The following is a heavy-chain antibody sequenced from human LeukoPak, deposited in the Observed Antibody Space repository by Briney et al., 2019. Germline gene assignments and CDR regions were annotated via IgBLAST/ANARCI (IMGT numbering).Heavy chain of an antibody. Sequence: GGSLRPSCAASGFTFNTYSMNWVRQAPGKGLEWVSYISSSSSTIYYADSVKGRFTISRDNAKNSLYLQMNSLRAEDTAVYYCARDSSPDYWGQGTLVTVSS. J-gene: IGHJ4*02. V-gene: IGHV3-48*01. D-gene: IGHD6-13*01. CDR2: ISSSSSTI. CDR3: ARDSSPDY. CDR1: GFTFNTYS.